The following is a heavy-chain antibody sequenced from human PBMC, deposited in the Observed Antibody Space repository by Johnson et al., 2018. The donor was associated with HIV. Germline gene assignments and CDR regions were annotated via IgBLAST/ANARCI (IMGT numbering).Heavy chain of an antibody. V-gene: IGHV3-9*01. J-gene: IGHJ3*02. D-gene: IGHD3-22*01. CDR3: AKDTERGTITMIVGGAFDI. CDR2: ISWNSGSI. Sequence: VQLVESGGGLVQPGRSLRLSCAASGFTFDDYAMHWVRQAPGKGREGVSGISWNSGSIGEAEQGKGRVTICRGNAKNSLYLQMNSLRAEDTSLYYCAKDTERGTITMIVGGAFDICGQGTMVTVSS. CDR1: GFTFDDYA.